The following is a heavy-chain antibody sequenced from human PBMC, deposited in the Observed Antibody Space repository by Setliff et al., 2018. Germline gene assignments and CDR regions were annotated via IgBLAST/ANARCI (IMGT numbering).Heavy chain of an antibody. CDR2: INYYGSIFDDGTTYST. CDR3: ARNPDFLQYSFDL. CDR1: DGSLSTYY. V-gene: IGHV4-59*12. D-gene: IGHD5-12*01. Sequence: PSETLSLSCTVSDGSLSTYYWSWIRQPPGKGPEWIGSINYYGSIFDDGTTYSTYYNPSLKSRATISIDTSRSQFSLKLSSMTAADTALYYCARNPDFLQYSFDLWGRGTLVTVSS. J-gene: IGHJ2*01.